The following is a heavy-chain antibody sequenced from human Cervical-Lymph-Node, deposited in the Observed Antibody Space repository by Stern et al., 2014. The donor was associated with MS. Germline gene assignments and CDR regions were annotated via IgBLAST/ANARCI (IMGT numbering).Heavy chain of an antibody. CDR1: GFTFSSYS. CDR3: ARSGIRCVDY. CDR2: ISSSSSTI. J-gene: IGHJ4*02. V-gene: IGHV3-48*01. D-gene: IGHD5-12*01. Sequence: EVQLVESGGGLVQPGGSLRLSCAASGFTFSSYSMNWVRQAPGKGLEWVSYISSSSSTIYYADSVKGRFTISRDNAKNSLYLQMNSLRAEDTAVYYCARSGIRCVDYWGQGTLVTVSS.